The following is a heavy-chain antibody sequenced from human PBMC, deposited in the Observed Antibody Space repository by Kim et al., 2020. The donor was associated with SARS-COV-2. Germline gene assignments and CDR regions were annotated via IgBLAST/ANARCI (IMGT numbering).Heavy chain of an antibody. CDR1: GFTFSSYD. V-gene: IGHV3-13*01. Sequence: GGSLRLSCAASGFTFSSYDMHWVRQATGKGLEWVSAIGTAGDTYYPGSVKGRFTISRENAENSLYLQMNSLRAGDTAVYYCARGYSSSWYWAFDIWGQGTMVTVSS. CDR3: ARGYSSSWYWAFDI. CDR2: IGTAGDT. D-gene: IGHD6-13*01. J-gene: IGHJ3*02.